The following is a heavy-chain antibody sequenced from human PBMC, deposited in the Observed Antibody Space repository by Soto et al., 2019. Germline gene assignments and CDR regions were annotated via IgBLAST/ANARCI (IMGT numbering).Heavy chain of an antibody. V-gene: IGHV1-24*01. CDR3: ATRATVGIYYYYGLDV. CDR2: FDPEDGET. CDR1: GYTLTELS. D-gene: IGHD4-17*01. J-gene: IGHJ6*02. Sequence: RASVKVSCKVSGYTLTELSIHWVRQAPGKGLEWMGGFDPEDGETIYAQNFQGRVTMTDDTSTDTAYMELSSLRSEDTAVYYCATRATVGIYYYYGLDVWGQGTTVTVSS.